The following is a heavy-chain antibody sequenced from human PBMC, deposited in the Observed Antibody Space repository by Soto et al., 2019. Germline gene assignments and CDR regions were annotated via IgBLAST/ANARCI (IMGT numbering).Heavy chain of an antibody. D-gene: IGHD3-10*01. Sequence: QVQLVQSGAELKKPGSSVKVSCKASGDTFSGYPINWVRQAPGEGLEWMGGIIPVFGTTCDAQRFEGRVTFTADESTNTAYMELRGLLSEDTAVYYCARDGGFGELKYWGPGTLVTVSS. CDR1: GDTFSGYP. J-gene: IGHJ4*02. CDR2: IIPVFGTT. CDR3: ARDGGFGELKY. V-gene: IGHV1-69*01.